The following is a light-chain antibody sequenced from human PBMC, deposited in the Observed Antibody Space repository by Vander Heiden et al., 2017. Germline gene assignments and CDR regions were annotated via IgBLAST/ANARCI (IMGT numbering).Light chain of an antibody. J-gene: IGLJ2*01. Sequence: QSALTQPASVSGTPGQSITISCTGMSTDVGGYQDVSRYKQHRGQVPQLMIYDINIRPSGVSTRFSGSKSINTASLTISVLQAEDEADYYCSSYTSSTSVVFGGGTKVTVL. CDR1: STDVGGYQD. V-gene: IGLV2-14*03. CDR3: SSYTSSTSVV. CDR2: DIN.